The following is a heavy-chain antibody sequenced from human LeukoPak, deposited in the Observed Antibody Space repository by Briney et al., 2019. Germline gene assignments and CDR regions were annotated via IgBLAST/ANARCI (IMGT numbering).Heavy chain of an antibody. CDR2: ICYSGA. J-gene: IGHJ5*02. Sequence: PSETLSLTCSVSGDSISSNTYCWGWIRQPPGKGLEWIATICYSGAYYNPSLKSRLTKSIDTSSNQFSLNLNSVTAADTAVYYCARRPPAGGADWFDPWGQGILVTVSS. D-gene: IGHD2-8*02. CDR3: ARRPPAGGADWFDP. CDR1: GDSISSNTYC. V-gene: IGHV4-39*01.